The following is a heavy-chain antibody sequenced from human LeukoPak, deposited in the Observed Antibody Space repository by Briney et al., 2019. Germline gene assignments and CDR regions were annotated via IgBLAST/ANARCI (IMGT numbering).Heavy chain of an antibody. D-gene: IGHD1-26*01. CDR3: ARASLTSGSFFDY. CDR2: IYRSGST. J-gene: IGHJ4*02. V-gene: IGHV4-38-2*01. CDR1: GYSISSGYY. Sequence: SETLSLICAVSGYSISSGYYWGWIRQPPGKGLQWIGSIYRSGSTYYNPSLKRRVTISVDTSKNQFSLRLTSVTAADTAVYYCARASLTSGSFFDYWGQGTLVTVSS.